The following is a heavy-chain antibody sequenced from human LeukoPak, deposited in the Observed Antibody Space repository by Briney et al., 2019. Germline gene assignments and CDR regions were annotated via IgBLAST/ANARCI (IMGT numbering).Heavy chain of an antibody. D-gene: IGHD3-10*01. CDR3: ARDDGSGSSYPEPPVDY. Sequence: PGGSLRLSCAASGFTFNSYAMHWVRQAPGKGLEWVAVISFDGSTKYYADSVKGRFTISRDNSKNMLYLQMNNLRAEDTAVYFCARDDGSGSSYPEPPVDYWGQGTLVTVSS. CDR1: GFTFNSYA. J-gene: IGHJ4*02. V-gene: IGHV3-30-3*01. CDR2: ISFDGSTK.